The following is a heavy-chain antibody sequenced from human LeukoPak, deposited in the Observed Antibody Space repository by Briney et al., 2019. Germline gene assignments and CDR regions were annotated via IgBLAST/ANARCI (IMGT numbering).Heavy chain of an antibody. D-gene: IGHD3-10*01. J-gene: IGHJ4*02. Sequence: SETLSLTCTVSGGSIRSYYWSWIRQPPGKGLEWIGYIYYSGSTNYNPSLKSRVSISVDTSKNQFSLKLSSVTAADTAVYYCARGTGSHSTNLDSWGQGTLVTVSS. CDR3: ARGTGSHSTNLDS. CDR2: IYYSGST. V-gene: IGHV4-59*01. CDR1: GGSIRSYY.